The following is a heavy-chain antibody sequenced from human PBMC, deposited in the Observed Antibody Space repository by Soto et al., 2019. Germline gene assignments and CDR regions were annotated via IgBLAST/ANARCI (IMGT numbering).Heavy chain of an antibody. Sequence: PGGSLRLSCAASGFTFSSYSMNWVRQAPGKGLEWVSSISSSSSYIYYADSVKGRFTISRDNAKNSLYLQMNSLRAEDTAVYYCARGYPRGRGYYFDYWGQGTLVTVSS. CDR1: GFTFSSYS. CDR2: ISSSSSYI. J-gene: IGHJ4*02. D-gene: IGHD3-16*01. CDR3: ARGYPRGRGYYFDY. V-gene: IGHV3-21*01.